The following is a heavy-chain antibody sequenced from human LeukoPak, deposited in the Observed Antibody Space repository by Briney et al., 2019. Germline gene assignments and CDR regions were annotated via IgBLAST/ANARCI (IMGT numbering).Heavy chain of an antibody. CDR2: INPNSGGT. J-gene: IGHJ4*02. CDR3: ARDSWRGSYLLDY. V-gene: IGHV1-2*02. Sequence: ASVKVSCKASGYTFTGYYMHWVRQAPGQGLEWMGWINPNSGGTNYAQKFQGGVTMTRDTSISTAYMELSRLRSDDTAVYYCARDSWRGSYLLDYWGQGTLVTVSS. CDR1: GYTFTGYY. D-gene: IGHD1-26*01.